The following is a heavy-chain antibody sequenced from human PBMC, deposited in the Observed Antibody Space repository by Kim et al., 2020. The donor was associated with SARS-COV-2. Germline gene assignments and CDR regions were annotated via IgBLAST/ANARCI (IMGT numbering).Heavy chain of an antibody. CDR2: ILPSFGTG. J-gene: IGHJ5*02. CDR3: ARERGGYSYNWFDP. V-gene: IGHV1-69*13. Sequence: SVKVSCKFSGATSTSYGISWVRQAPGQGLEWMGGILPSFGTGNKAEKFQGRLTITADEATSTVYMELSRLTSDDTAVYYCARERGGYSYNWFDPWGQGTLVTVSS. CDR1: GATSTSYG. D-gene: IGHD5-12*01.